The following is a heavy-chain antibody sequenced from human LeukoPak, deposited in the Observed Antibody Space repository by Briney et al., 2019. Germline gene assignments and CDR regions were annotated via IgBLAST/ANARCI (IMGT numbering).Heavy chain of an antibody. CDR1: GFTFSSYA. Sequence: PGGSLRLSCAASGFTFSSYAMSWVRQAPGKGLEWVSAISGSGGSTYYADSVKGRFTISRDNSKNTLYLQMNSLRAEDTAVYYCAKDPDYYDSSGYSFDIWGQGTMVTVSS. D-gene: IGHD3-22*01. J-gene: IGHJ3*02. V-gene: IGHV3-23*01. CDR3: AKDPDYYDSSGYSFDI. CDR2: ISGSGGST.